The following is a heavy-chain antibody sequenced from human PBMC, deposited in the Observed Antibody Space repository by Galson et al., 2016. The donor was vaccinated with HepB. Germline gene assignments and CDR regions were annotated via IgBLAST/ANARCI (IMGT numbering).Heavy chain of an antibody. V-gene: IGHV3-30-3*01. CDR2: LSHDGVTK. Sequence: SLRLSCAASEFTFNNCPLHWVRQAPGKGLEWVAVLSHDGVTKFYADSVRARFTISRDKSKTTVYLQMDGLSAEDTAVYYCAREWELGGYFEYWGQGTLVTVSS. J-gene: IGHJ4*02. CDR3: AREWELGGYFEY. CDR1: EFTFNNCP. D-gene: IGHD1-26*01.